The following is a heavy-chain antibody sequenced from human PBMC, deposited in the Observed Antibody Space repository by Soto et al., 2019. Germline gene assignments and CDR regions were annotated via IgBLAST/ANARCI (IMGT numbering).Heavy chain of an antibody. CDR3: ARDGSLGFAAFDI. CDR1: GYAFTSYY. J-gene: IGHJ3*02. Sequence: ASVKVSCKASGYAFTSYYMHWVRQAPGQGLEWMGIINPSGGSTSYAQKFQGRVTMTRDTSTSTVYMELSSLRSEDTAVYYCARDGSLGFAAFDIWGQGTMVTV. D-gene: IGHD1-1*01. CDR2: INPSGGST. V-gene: IGHV1-46*01.